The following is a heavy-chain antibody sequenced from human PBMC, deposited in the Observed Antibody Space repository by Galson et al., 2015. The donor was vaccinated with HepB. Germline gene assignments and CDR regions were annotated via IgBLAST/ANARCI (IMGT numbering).Heavy chain of an antibody. Sequence: DPLSLTCAVYGGSFSGYYWSWIRQPPGKGLEWIGEINHSGSTNYNPSLKSRVTISVDTSKNQFSLKPSSVTAADTAVYYCARGRGLYCSGGSCYRAGYTLDYWGQGTLVTVSS. CDR3: ARGRGLYCSGGSCYRAGYTLDY. J-gene: IGHJ4*02. CDR2: INHSGST. V-gene: IGHV4-34*01. CDR1: GGSFSGYY. D-gene: IGHD2-15*01.